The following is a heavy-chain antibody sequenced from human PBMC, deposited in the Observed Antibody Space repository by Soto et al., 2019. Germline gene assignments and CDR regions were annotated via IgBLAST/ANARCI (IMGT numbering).Heavy chain of an antibody. J-gene: IGHJ4*01. V-gene: IGHV1-24*01. Sequence: DSVNGSCKVSGYTLPELSMHWVRQAPGKGLEWMGGFDPEDGETIYAQKFQGRVTMTADTSTNTAYMELSSLRSEDTAVYYCTTGQRPLRFLEWLSRYYFDYWG. D-gene: IGHD3-3*01. CDR1: GYTLPELS. CDR2: FDPEDGET. CDR3: TTGQRPLRFLEWLSRYYFDY.